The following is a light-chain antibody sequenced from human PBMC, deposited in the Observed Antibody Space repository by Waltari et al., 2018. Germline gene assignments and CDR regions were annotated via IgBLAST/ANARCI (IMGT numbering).Light chain of an antibody. V-gene: IGLV1-44*01. J-gene: IGLJ3*02. CDR3: AAWDDSLSGML. Sequence: QSVLTQPPSASATPGQRVTISCSGSASNIGNYHVHWYQHLPGTAPRLLIYSNDQRPSGVPARFSGSKSGTSASLAISGLQSDDESDYFCAAWDDSLSGMLFGGGTHLTVL. CDR2: SND. CDR1: ASNIGNYH.